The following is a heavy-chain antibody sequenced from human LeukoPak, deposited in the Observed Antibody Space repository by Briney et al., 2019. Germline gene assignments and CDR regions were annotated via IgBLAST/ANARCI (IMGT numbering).Heavy chain of an antibody. Sequence: SGGSLRLSCEASGFTFSSFAMTWVRQAPGKGLEWVSSITGSHGRTYNTDSVKGRFTISRDNSQNTLYLQMNSLRAEDTAVYYCARIFFGITMVRGARKRENWFDPWGQGTLVTVSS. CDR1: GFTFSSFA. V-gene: IGHV3-23*01. CDR3: ARIFFGITMVRGARKRENWFDP. CDR2: ITGSHGRT. D-gene: IGHD3-10*01. J-gene: IGHJ5*02.